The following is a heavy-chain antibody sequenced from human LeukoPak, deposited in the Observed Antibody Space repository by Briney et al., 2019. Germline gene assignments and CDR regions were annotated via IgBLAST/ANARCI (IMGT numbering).Heavy chain of an antibody. CDR2: ISSSGSTI. V-gene: IGHV3-48*03. CDR1: GFTFSSYE. D-gene: IGHD6-13*01. Sequence: GGSLRLSCAASGFTFSSYEMNWVRQAPGKGLEWVSYISSSGSTIYYADSVKGRFTISRDSAKNSLYLQMNSLRAEDTAVYYCARVGYSSSWYRKYYFDYWGQGTLVTASS. CDR3: ARVGYSSSWYRKYYFDY. J-gene: IGHJ4*02.